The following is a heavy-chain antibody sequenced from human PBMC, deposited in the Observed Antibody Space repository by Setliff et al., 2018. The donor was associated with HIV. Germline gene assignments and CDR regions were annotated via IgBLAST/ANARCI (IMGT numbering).Heavy chain of an antibody. V-gene: IGHV3-9*01. Sequence: GGSLRLSCVASGFTFGDYAVHWVRQTPGKGLEWVSGISWDSGSIGYADSVKGRFTVSRDNAKNSLYLQMNSLRAEDTAVYYCAKSPPDYDILTGWPEYFDYWGQGTLVTVSS. D-gene: IGHD3-9*01. CDR3: AKSPPDYDILTGWPEYFDY. J-gene: IGHJ4*02. CDR2: ISWDSGSI. CDR1: GFTFGDYA.